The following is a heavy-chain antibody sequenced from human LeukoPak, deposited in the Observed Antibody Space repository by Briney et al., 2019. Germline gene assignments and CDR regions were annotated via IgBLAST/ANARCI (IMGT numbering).Heavy chain of an antibody. V-gene: IGHV4-34*01. CDR3: ARGISNPYGSYYYGMDV. CDR2: INHSGST. J-gene: IGHJ6*02. CDR1: GGSFSGYY. Sequence: ASETLSLTCAVYGGSFSGYYWSWIRQPPGKGLEWIGEINHSGSTNYNPSLKSRVTISVDTSKNQFSLKLSSVTAADTAVYYCARGISNPYGSYYYGMDVWGQGTTVTVSS. D-gene: IGHD4-11*01.